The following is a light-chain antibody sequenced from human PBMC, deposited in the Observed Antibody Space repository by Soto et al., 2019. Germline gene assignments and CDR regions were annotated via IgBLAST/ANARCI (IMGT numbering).Light chain of an antibody. CDR1: QSVNSN. CDR2: GAS. V-gene: IGKV3-15*01. J-gene: IGKJ3*01. Sequence: EIMITHSPVTLSVSTGERATLSCRASQSVNSNLAWYQQKPGQAPRLLIYGASTRATGIPASFIGNGSGTEFTLTASSLQPEDFAVYYCQQYNNWPFTFGPGTKVDI. CDR3: QQYNNWPFT.